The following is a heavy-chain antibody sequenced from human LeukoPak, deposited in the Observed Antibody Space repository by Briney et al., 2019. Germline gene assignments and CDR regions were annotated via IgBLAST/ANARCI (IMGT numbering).Heavy chain of an antibody. CDR3: ARGNYYDRAFDY. CDR2: IYHSGST. Sequence: SETLSLTCPVSGDSINSLDLWSWIRQPPGKGLEWIGYIYHSGSTYYNPSLKSRVTISVDRSKNQFSLKLSSVTAADTAVYYCARGNYYDRAFDYWGQGTLVTVSS. CDR1: GDSINSLDL. V-gene: IGHV4-30-2*01. J-gene: IGHJ4*02. D-gene: IGHD3-22*01.